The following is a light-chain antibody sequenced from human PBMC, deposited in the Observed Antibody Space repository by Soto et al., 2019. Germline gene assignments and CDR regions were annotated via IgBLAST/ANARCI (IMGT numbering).Light chain of an antibody. V-gene: IGLV1-40*01. CDR1: SSNIGAGYD. Sequence: QSVLTQPPSVSGAPGQRVTISCTGSSSNIGAGYDVHWYQQLPGTAPKLLIYDNSNRPSGVPDRFSGSKSGNSASLAITGLQAEDEADYYCQSYDSSLSGYVVFGGGTKVTVL. J-gene: IGLJ2*01. CDR2: DNS. CDR3: QSYDSSLSGYVV.